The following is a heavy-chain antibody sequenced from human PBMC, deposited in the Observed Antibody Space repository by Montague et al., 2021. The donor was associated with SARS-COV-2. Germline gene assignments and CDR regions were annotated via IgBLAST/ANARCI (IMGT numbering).Heavy chain of an antibody. CDR2: INHGGST. V-gene: IGHV4-34*01. Sequence: SETLSLTCAVYGVSFSDYYWSWIRQPPGKGLEWVGEINHGGSTNYNPSLKSRVTISVDMSKNQFSLKLSSVTAADTAVYYCARGHYSRSWYGFRDYFDYWDQGTLVTVSS. J-gene: IGHJ4*02. D-gene: IGHD6-13*01. CDR3: ARGHYSRSWYGFRDYFDY. CDR1: GVSFSDYY.